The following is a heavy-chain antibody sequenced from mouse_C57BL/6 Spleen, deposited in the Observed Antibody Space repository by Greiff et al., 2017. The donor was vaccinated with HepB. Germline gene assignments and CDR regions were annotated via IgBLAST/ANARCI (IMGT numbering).Heavy chain of an antibody. Sequence: QVQLQQSGAELVRPGASVTLSCKASGYTFTDYEMHWVKQTPVHGLEWIGAIDPETGGTAYNQKFKGKAILTADKSSSTAYMELRSLTSEDSAVYYCTRWTAQGGVFDYWGQGTTLTVSS. J-gene: IGHJ2*01. CDR3: TRWTAQGGVFDY. V-gene: IGHV1-15*01. CDR2: IDPETGGT. CDR1: GYTFTDYE. D-gene: IGHD3-2*02.